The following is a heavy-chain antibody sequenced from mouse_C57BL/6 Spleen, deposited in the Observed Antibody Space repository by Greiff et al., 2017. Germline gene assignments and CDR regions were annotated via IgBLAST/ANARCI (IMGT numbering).Heavy chain of an antibody. CDR2: IRNKANGYTT. Sequence: EVQVVESGGGLVQPGGSLSLSCAASGFTFTDYYMSWVRQPPGKALEWLGFIRNKANGYTTEYSASVQVRFTISRDKSQSILYLQMNALRAEDSATYYWARTNWFYAMDDWGQGTSVTVAS. D-gene: IGHD4-1*01. CDR3: ARTNWFYAMDD. J-gene: IGHJ4*01. CDR1: GFTFTDYY. V-gene: IGHV7-3*01.